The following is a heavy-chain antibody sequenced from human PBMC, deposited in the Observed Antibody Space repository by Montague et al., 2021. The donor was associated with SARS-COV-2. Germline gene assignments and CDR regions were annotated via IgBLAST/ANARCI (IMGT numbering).Heavy chain of an antibody. CDR2: IYYSGST. CDR3: AGGVDWLSLYYYYGMDV. J-gene: IGHJ6*02. CDR1: GGSISSGGYY. Sequence: TLSLTCTVSGGSISSGGYYWSWIRQHPGKGLEWIGYIYYSGSTYYNPSLKSRVTISVDTSKNQFSLKLSSVTAADTAVYYCAGGVDWLSLYYYYGMDVWGQGTTVTVSS. D-gene: IGHD3-9*01. V-gene: IGHV4-31*03.